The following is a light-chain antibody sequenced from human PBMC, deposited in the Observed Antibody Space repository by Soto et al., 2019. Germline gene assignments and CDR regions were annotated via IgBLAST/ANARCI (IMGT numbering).Light chain of an antibody. CDR1: QSVSSY. Sequence: EIVLTQSPATLSLSPGERATLSCRASQSVSSYLAWYQQKPGQAPRLLIYDASNRAAGIPDRFSGSGSGTDFTLTISRLEPEDFAVYYCHQYSSSRRTFGQGTKVDTK. CDR2: DAS. J-gene: IGKJ1*01. CDR3: HQYSSSRRT. V-gene: IGKV3-11*01.